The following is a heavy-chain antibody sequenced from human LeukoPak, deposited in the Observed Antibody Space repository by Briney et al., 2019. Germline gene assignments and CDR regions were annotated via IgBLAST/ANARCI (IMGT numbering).Heavy chain of an antibody. D-gene: IGHD2-8*01. CDR2: IYYTGIS. J-gene: IGHJ3*02. CDR1: GASITIGAESYH. V-gene: IGHV4-39*07. Sequence: PSATLSLTCTVSGASITIGAESYHWGWLRKPPGKGLEWIGTIYYTGISYYNPSLESRVTSSLDTSKNQFSLTLNSVTAADTAVYYCVRADYNGGNPGSFDIWGRGTMVTVSS. CDR3: VRADYNGGNPGSFDI.